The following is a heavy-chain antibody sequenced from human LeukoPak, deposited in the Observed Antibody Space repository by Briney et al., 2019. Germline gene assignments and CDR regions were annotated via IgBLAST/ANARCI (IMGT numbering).Heavy chain of an antibody. CDR3: TTDGEYSNYGAEAFDI. V-gene: IGHV3-15*01. D-gene: IGHD4-11*01. J-gene: IGHJ3*02. CDR2: IKSKTDGGTT. Sequence: GGSLRLSXAASGFTFSNAWMSWVRQAPGKGLEWVGRIKSKTDGGTTDYAAPVKGRFTISRDDSKNTLYLQMNSLKTEDTAVYYCTTDGEYSNYGAEAFDIWGQGTMVTVSS. CDR1: GFTFSNAW.